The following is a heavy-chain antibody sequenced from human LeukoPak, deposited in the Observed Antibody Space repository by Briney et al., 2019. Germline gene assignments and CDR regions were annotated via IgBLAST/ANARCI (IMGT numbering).Heavy chain of an antibody. D-gene: IGHD5-12*01. CDR3: ARIKYSGPVDY. J-gene: IGHJ4*02. V-gene: IGHV4-39*07. CDR1: GGSISTSNYY. CDR2: IFYSGRT. Sequence: SETLSLTCTVSGGSISTSNYYWGWIRQPPGKGLEWIGNIFYSGRTYYNPSLKSRVTISVDTSKNQFSLKLSSVTAADTAVYYCARIKYSGPVDYWGQGTLVTVSS.